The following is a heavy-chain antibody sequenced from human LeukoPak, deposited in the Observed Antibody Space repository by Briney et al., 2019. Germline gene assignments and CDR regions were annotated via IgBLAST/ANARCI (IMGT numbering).Heavy chain of an antibody. CDR2: ISTGGSP. V-gene: IGHV3-53*01. J-gene: IGHJ4*02. CDR1: GFTVSNNY. CDR3: VRGFRGYSFDY. Sequence: GGSLRLSCAASGFTVSNNYMTWVRQAPGKGLGWVSLISTGGSPYYTDSVKGRFTISRDNSKNTLFPQMNSLRAEDTAVYYCVRGFRGYSFDYWGQGTLVTVSS.